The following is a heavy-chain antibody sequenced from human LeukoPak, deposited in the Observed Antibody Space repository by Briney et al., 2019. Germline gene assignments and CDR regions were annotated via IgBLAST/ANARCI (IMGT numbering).Heavy chain of an antibody. CDR3: ARLYYSYGVMDFDY. CDR2: IYHSGST. D-gene: IGHD5-18*01. CDR1: GYSISSGYY. Sequence: LSETLSLTCAVSGYSISSGYYWGWIRQPPGKGLEWIGSIYHSGSTYYNPSLKSRVTISVDTSKNQFSLKLSSVTAADTAVYYCARLYYSYGVMDFDYWGQGTLVTVSS. J-gene: IGHJ4*02. V-gene: IGHV4-38-2*01.